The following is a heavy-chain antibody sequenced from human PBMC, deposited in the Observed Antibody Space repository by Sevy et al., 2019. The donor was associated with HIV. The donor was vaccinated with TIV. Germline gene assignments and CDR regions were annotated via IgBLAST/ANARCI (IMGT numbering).Heavy chain of an antibody. D-gene: IGHD5-18*01. Sequence: GGSLRLSCAASEFIFDDYAMHWVRQVPGRGLQWVSGISWNSGAIDYADSVKGRFTMSRDNAKNSLYLQMNNLRLEDTALYYCAKDRGYCYSSIDFWGQGTLVTVSS. CDR1: EFIFDDYA. V-gene: IGHV3-9*01. CDR2: ISWNSGAI. CDR3: AKDRGYCYSSIDF. J-gene: IGHJ4*02.